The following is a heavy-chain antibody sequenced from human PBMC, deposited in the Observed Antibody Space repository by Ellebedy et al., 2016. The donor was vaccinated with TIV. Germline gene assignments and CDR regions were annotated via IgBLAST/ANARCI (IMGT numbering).Heavy chain of an antibody. Sequence: GESLKISCAVSGLAVSSNYMSWVRQAPGKGLEWVSIIYSAGPTYYADSVKGRFTISRDNSKNTLYLQMSSLRTEDTAVYYCARVDLGLAFDYWGRGALVTVSS. CDR1: GLAVSSNY. CDR2: IYSAGPT. V-gene: IGHV3-53*01. J-gene: IGHJ4*02. CDR3: ARVDLGLAFDY. D-gene: IGHD3/OR15-3a*01.